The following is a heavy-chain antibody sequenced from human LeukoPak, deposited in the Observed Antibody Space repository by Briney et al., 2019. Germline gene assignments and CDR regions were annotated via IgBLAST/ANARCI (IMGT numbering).Heavy chain of an antibody. V-gene: IGHV1-69*04. CDR2: IIPILGIA. D-gene: IGHD3-10*01. Sequence: SVKVSCKASGGTFSSYAISWVRQAPGQGLEWMGRIIPILGIANYAQKFQGRVTITADKSTSTAYMELSSLRSEDTAVYYCASSWFGELLLPPHFDYWGQGTLVTVSS. CDR1: GGTFSSYA. CDR3: ASSWFGELLLPPHFDY. J-gene: IGHJ4*02.